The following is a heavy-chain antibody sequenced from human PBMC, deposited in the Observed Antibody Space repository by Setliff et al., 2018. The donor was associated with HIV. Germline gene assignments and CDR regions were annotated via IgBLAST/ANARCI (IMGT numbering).Heavy chain of an antibody. CDR1: GGSFSGYY. V-gene: IGHV4-34*01. CDR3: AREYDSSGYGANFDY. CDR2: INHSGST. Sequence: SETLSLTCAVYGGSFSGYYWSWIRLPPGKGLEWIGEINHSGSTNYNPSLKSRVTISVDTSKNQFSLRLSSVTAADTAVYYCAREYDSSGYGANFDYWGQGTLVTVSS. D-gene: IGHD3-22*01. J-gene: IGHJ4*02.